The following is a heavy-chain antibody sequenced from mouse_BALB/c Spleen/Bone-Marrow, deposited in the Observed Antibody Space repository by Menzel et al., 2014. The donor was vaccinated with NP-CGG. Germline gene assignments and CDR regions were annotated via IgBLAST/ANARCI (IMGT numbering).Heavy chain of an antibody. CDR3: ARDRRGILFDY. Sequence: DVKLVESGGGLVQPGGSLRLSCATSGFTFTDYYVNWVRQPPGEALEWLAFIRNKANGYTTEYSASVKGRFTISRDNSKSILYLHMNSLRAEDSAAYYCARDRRGILFDYWGQGTTLTVSS. CDR1: GFTFTDYY. J-gene: IGHJ2*01. CDR2: IRNKANGYTT. V-gene: IGHV7-3*02.